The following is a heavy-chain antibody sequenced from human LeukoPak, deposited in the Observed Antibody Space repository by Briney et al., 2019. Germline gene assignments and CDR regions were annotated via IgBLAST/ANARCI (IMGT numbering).Heavy chain of an antibody. CDR2: INPNSGGT. Sequence: GASVKVSCKASGYTFTGYYMHWVRQAPGQGLEWMGWINPNSGGTNYAQKFQGRVTMTRDTSISTAYMEPSRLRSDDTAVYYCARDNTYYGSGSHDPWGQGTLVTVSS. V-gene: IGHV1-2*02. CDR3: ARDNTYYGSGSHDP. D-gene: IGHD3-10*01. CDR1: GYTFTGYY. J-gene: IGHJ5*02.